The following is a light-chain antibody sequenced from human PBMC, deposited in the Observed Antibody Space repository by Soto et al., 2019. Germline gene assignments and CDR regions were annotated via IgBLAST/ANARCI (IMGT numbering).Light chain of an antibody. CDR2: GNS. J-gene: IGLJ3*02. CDR1: SCNIGAGFD. V-gene: IGLV1-40*01. Sequence: QSVLTQPPSVSGAPGQRVTISCTGSSCNIGAGFDVHWYQHLPGTAPKLLIYGNSNRPSGVPDRFSGSKSGTSASLAITGLQAEDEADYHCQSYDSGLSGSWVFGGGTKLTVL. CDR3: QSYDSGLSGSWV.